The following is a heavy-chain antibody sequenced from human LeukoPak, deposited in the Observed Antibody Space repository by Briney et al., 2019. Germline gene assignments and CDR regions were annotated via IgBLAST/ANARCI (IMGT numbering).Heavy chain of an antibody. D-gene: IGHD2-15*01. CDR1: GGSISSYY. CDR3: ARILEKDAFDI. CDR2: IYTSGSA. J-gene: IGHJ3*02. Sequence: KPSETLSLTCTVSGGSISSYYWSWIRQPPGKGLEWIGYIYTSGSANYNPSLKSRVTISVDTSKNQFSLKLSSVTAADTAVYYCARILEKDAFDIWGQGTMVTVSS. V-gene: IGHV4-4*08.